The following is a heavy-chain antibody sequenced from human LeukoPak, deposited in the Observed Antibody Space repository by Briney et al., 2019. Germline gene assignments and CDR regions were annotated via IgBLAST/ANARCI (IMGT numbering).Heavy chain of an antibody. D-gene: IGHD3-22*01. CDR1: GGSISSSSYY. J-gene: IGHJ1*01. CDR3: ARRRYYDSTGYFD. Sequence: SETLSLTCTVSGGSISSSSYYCGWIRQPPGKGLEWIGEIYYSGRTYQNPSLRSRVSMSVDTSKNHFSLELHSVTATDTAVYYCARRRYYDSTGYFDWGRGSLFTVPS. CDR2: IYYSGRT. V-gene: IGHV4-39*01.